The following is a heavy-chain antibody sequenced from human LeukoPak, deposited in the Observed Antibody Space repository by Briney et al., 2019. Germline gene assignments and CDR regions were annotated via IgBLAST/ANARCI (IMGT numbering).Heavy chain of an antibody. CDR1: GYTFTNYD. D-gene: IGHD6-13*01. Sequence: ASVKVSCKASGYTFTNYDINWVRQATGQGLEWMGWMTPYSGDTGYAQKFQGRVTMTRDTSISTAYVEVKSLTSEDTAIYFCARGPAAVGRAFDIWGPGTIVSVSS. J-gene: IGHJ3*02. CDR2: MTPYSGDT. V-gene: IGHV1-8*01. CDR3: ARGPAAVGRAFDI.